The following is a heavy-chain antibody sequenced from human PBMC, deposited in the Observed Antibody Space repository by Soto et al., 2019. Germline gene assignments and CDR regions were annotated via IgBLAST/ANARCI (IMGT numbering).Heavy chain of an antibody. V-gene: IGHV3-30*18. Sequence: LRLSCAASGFTFSSYGMHWVRQAPGKGLEWVAVISYDGSNKYYADSVKGRFTISRDNSKNTLYLQMNSLRAEDTAVYYCAKGHYDFWSGYYTFDYYYYYGMDVWGQGTTVTVSS. D-gene: IGHD3-3*01. CDR1: GFTFSSYG. CDR3: AKGHYDFWSGYYTFDYYYYYGMDV. J-gene: IGHJ6*02. CDR2: ISYDGSNK.